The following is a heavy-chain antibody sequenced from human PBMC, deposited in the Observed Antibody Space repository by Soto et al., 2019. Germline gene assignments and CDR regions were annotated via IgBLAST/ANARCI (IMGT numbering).Heavy chain of an antibody. V-gene: IGHV4-61*01. CDR2: IYYSGST. Sequence: ASETLSLTCTVSGGSVSSGSYYWSWIRQPPGKGLEWIGYIYYSGSTNYNPSLKSRVTISVDTSKNQFSLKLSSVTAADTAVYYCARESIRATVAQIDYWGQGTLVTVSS. CDR3: ARESIRATVAQIDY. CDR1: GGSVSSGSYY. J-gene: IGHJ4*02. D-gene: IGHD4-17*01.